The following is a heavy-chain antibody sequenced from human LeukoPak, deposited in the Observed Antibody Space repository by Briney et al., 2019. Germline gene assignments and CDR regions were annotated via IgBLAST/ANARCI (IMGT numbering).Heavy chain of an antibody. Sequence: SETLSLTCTVSGGSISSGDYYWSWSRQPPGKGLEWFGYIYSSGSTYYNPSLKSRVTISVDTSKNQFSLKLSSVTAADTAVYYCAREGGSSTSPRFDYWGQGTLVTVSS. V-gene: IGHV4-30-4*08. D-gene: IGHD2-2*01. CDR2: IYSSGST. J-gene: IGHJ4*02. CDR1: GGSISSGDYY. CDR3: AREGGSSTSPRFDY.